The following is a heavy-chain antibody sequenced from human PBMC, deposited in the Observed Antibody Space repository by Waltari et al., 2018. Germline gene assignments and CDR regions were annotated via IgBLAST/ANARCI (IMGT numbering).Heavy chain of an antibody. D-gene: IGHD6-19*01. Sequence: EVQVVESGGGLVQPGGSLKLSGATSGFSFRGSSIHWVRQTSGKGLEWVGRIRREPYNYATAYSASVKGRFTISRDDSKNTAFLQMNSLMTEDTAVYYCSGGEVTGTDFWGQGTLVTVSS. J-gene: IGHJ4*02. CDR1: GFSFRGSS. V-gene: IGHV3-73*01. CDR3: SGGEVTGTDF. CDR2: IRREPYNYAT.